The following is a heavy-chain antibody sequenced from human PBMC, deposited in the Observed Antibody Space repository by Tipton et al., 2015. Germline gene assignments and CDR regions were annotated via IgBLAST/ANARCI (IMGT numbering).Heavy chain of an antibody. CDR2: IYPGDSHT. Sequence: QLVQSGAEVKKPGESLKISCKGSGYSFSNYWIGWVRQMPGKGLEWMGIIYPGDSHTRYNPSFQGQVTISADKSISTAYLHWSSLKASDTAIYYCARPSDTLSPYACDIWGQGTLVTVSS. V-gene: IGHV5-51*01. CDR3: ARPSDTLSPYACDI. CDR1: GYSFSNYW. J-gene: IGHJ3*02. D-gene: IGHD2-2*02.